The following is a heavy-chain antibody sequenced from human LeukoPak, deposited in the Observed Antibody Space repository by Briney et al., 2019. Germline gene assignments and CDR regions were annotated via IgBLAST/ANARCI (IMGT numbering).Heavy chain of an antibody. CDR2: INTDGTVT. Sequence: PGGSLRLSCAAPGFTFSKYWMLWVRQAPGKGLESVSRINTDGTVTTYADSAKGRFTVSRDNADNTMFLQMNSVRDEDTAVYYCATKQWLAPPPDSWGQGTPVTVSS. V-gene: IGHV3-74*01. J-gene: IGHJ4*02. CDR1: GFTFSKYW. D-gene: IGHD6-19*01. CDR3: ATKQWLAPPPDS.